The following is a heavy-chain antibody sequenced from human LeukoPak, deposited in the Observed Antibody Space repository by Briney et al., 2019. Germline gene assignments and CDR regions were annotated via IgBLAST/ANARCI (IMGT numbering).Heavy chain of an antibody. CDR2: IKPDNGDT. J-gene: IGHJ4*02. V-gene: IGHV1-2*02. CDR1: GHTFTRYY. Sequence: ASVKVSCKASGHTFTRYYMNWLRQAPGQGLEWMGWIKPDNGDTNYVKKFQGRVTMTRDTSITTAYMELSLRSDDTAVYYCAKFDQDWGTFDYGGQGTVVTVSS. D-gene: IGHD7-27*01. CDR3: AKFDQDWGTFDY.